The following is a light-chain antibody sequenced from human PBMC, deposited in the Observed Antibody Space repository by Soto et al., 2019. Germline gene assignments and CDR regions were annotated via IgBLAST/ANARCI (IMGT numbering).Light chain of an antibody. CDR3: ISYTSDDVRDV. CDR1: SSDVGGYNY. CDR2: EVS. J-gene: IGLJ1*01. V-gene: IGLV2-8*01. Sequence: QSALTQPPSASGSPGQSVTISCTGTSSDVGGYNYVSWYQQHPGKAPKLMIYEVSERPSGVPDRFSGSKSSNTASLTVSGLQAEDEADYYCISYTSDDVRDVFGTGTKVTVL.